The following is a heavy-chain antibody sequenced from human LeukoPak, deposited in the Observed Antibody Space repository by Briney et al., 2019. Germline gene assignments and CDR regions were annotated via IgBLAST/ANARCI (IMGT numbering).Heavy chain of an antibody. D-gene: IGHD3-3*01. V-gene: IGHV4-4*07. CDR2: IYTSGST. Sequence: PSETLSLTCTVSGGSISSYYWSWIRQPAGKGLEWIGRIYTSGSTNYNPSLKSRVTMSVDTSKNQFSLKLSSVTAADTAVYYCARVITIFRVVYYMDVWGKGTTVTVSS. CDR1: GGSISSYY. J-gene: IGHJ6*03. CDR3: ARVITIFRVVYYMDV.